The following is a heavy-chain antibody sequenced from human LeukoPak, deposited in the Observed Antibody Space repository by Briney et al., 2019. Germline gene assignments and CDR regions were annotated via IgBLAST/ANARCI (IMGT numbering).Heavy chain of an antibody. V-gene: IGHV4-61*02. D-gene: IGHD3-3*01. J-gene: IGHJ6*03. CDR1: GGSISSGSYY. CDR2: IYTSGST. CDR3: ARESGYYPRAGDYYYYYYMDV. Sequence: PSETLSLTCTVSGGSISSGSYYWSWIRQPAGKGLEWIGRIYTSGSTNYNPSLKSRVTISVDTSKNQFSLKLSSVTAADTAVYYCARESGYYPRAGDYYYYYYMDVWGKGTTVTVSS.